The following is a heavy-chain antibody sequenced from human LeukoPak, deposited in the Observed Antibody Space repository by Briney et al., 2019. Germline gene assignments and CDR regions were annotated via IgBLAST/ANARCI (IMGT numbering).Heavy chain of an antibody. J-gene: IGHJ4*02. CDR1: GFTFSSYA. D-gene: IGHD5-12*01. CDR2: ISGSGGGT. CDR3: AKRPPYSGYEAHFDY. Sequence: PGGSLRLSCAACGFTFSSYAMSWVRQAPGKGLEWVSAISGSGGGTYYADSVKGRFTISRDNSKNTLYLQMNSLRAEDTAVYYCAKRPPYSGYEAHFDYWGQGTLVTVSS. V-gene: IGHV3-23*01.